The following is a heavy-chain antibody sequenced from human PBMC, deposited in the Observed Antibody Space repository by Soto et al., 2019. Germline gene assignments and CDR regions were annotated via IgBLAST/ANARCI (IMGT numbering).Heavy chain of an antibody. CDR2: IDSYGSSA. J-gene: IGHJ4*02. Sequence: EVQLVESGGGLVQPGGSLRLSCVASGFTFSSYWMHWVRQVPGKEPVWVSFIDSYGSSAKYADSVRGRFTISRDNAKNTLYLLMNSLRVEDTAVYYCVRGLGNSDHWGQGTLVTVSS. CDR1: GFTFSSYW. CDR3: VRGLGNSDH. V-gene: IGHV3-74*03.